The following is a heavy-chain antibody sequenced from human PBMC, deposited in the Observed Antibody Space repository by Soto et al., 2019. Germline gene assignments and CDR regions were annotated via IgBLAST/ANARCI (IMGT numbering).Heavy chain of an antibody. CDR2: IRNKADSYTT. Sequence: GGSLRLSCAASGFTFSNFYMDWVRQAPGKGLEWVGRIRNKADSYTTEYAASVKGRFTISRDDSKNSLYLQMNSLKSEDTAVYFCGRFTRENAFDIWGQGTMVTVSS. V-gene: IGHV3-72*01. D-gene: IGHD1-1*01. CDR1: GFTFSNFY. CDR3: GRFTRENAFDI. J-gene: IGHJ3*02.